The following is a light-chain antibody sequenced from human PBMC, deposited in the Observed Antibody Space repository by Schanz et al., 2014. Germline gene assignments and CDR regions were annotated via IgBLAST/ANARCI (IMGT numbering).Light chain of an antibody. Sequence: QSALTQPPSASGSPKQSVSISCTGTSSDVGGYNSVSWYQQHPGKAPKLMIYDVYKRPSGVPDRFSGSKSGNTASLTISGLQAEDEAVYYCSSYAGSNIVVFGGGTQLTVL. CDR3: SSYAGSNIVV. J-gene: IGLJ2*01. V-gene: IGLV2-8*01. CDR1: SSDVGGYNS. CDR2: DVY.